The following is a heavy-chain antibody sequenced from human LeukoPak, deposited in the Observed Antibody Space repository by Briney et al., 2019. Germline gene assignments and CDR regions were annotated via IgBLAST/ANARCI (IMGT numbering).Heavy chain of an antibody. CDR3: ARGDCGGDCHDAFDI. V-gene: IGHV4-38-2*01. CDR2: IYQSGST. D-gene: IGHD2-21*01. J-gene: IGHJ3*02. Sequence: SETLSLTCVVSDYSITSGFYWGWIRQPPGKGLEWMANIYQSGSTYYNPSLKSRVIISVDTSKNQFSLKLSPVTAADTAVYYCARGDCGGDCHDAFDIWGQGTVVTVSS. CDR1: DYSITSGFY.